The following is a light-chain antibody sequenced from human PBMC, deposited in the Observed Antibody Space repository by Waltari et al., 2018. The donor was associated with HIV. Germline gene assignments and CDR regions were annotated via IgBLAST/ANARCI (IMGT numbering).Light chain of an antibody. Sequence: QSALTQPASVSGSPGQSITISCPGTSSDVGGYNYVSWYHKHPGKAPKLMIYEVSNRPSGVSNRVSGSKSGNTASLTISGLQAEDEADYYCSSYTSSSTYVFGTGTKVTVL. CDR3: SSYTSSSTYV. J-gene: IGLJ1*01. V-gene: IGLV2-14*01. CDR2: EVS. CDR1: SSDVGGYNY.